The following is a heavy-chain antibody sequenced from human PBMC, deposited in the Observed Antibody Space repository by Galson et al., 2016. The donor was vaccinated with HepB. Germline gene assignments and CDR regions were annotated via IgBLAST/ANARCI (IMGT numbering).Heavy chain of an antibody. Sequence: SVKVSCKASGYTFTRYYMHWVRQAPGQGLEWMGVINPSGGSTKDAQKFQGRVTMARDTSTSTVYMELSSLRSEDTAVYLCARGGYYDSSGSLRYWGQGTLVTVSS. CDR2: INPSGGST. CDR1: GYTFTRYY. J-gene: IGHJ4*02. CDR3: ARGGYYDSSGSLRY. D-gene: IGHD3-22*01. V-gene: IGHV1-46*01.